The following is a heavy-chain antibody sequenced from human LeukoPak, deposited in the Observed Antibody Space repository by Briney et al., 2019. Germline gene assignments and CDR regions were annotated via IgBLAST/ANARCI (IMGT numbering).Heavy chain of an antibody. J-gene: IGHJ3*02. V-gene: IGHV1-18*01. CDR2: ISAYNGNT. D-gene: IGHD5-24*01. CDR1: GGTFSSYA. CDR3: ARVWGYNDDAFDI. Sequence: ASVKVSCKASGGTFSSYAISWVRQAPGQGLEWMGWISAYNGNTNYAQKLQGRVTMTTDTSTSTAYMELRSLRSDDTAVYYCARVWGYNDDAFDIWGQGTMVTVSS.